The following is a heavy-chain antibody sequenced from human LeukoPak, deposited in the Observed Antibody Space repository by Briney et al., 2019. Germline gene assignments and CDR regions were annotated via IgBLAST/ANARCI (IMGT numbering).Heavy chain of an antibody. CDR1: GFSFSTKY. J-gene: IGHJ4*02. V-gene: IGHV3-66*02. CDR2: IWSGGNT. D-gene: IGHD2-21*02. Sequence: GSLRLSCAASGFSFSTKYMSWVRQAPGKGLEWVSSIWSGGNTYYADSVKGRFTISRDNFKNTVYLQMNSLRAEDTAVYYCASATYCGGDCYAFFDDWGQGTLVTVSS. CDR3: ASATYCGGDCYAFFDD.